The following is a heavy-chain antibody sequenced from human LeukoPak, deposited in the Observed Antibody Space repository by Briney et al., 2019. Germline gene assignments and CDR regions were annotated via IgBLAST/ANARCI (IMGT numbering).Heavy chain of an antibody. Sequence: ASVKVSCKASGYTFTGYYMHWVRQAPGQGLEWMGWINPNSGGTNYAQKFQGRVTMTRDTSTSTAYMELSRLRSDDTAVYYCAKDRAQYPYALNKHGDPWGQGTMVTVSS. J-gene: IGHJ3*01. CDR1: GYTFTGYY. D-gene: IGHD2-2*01. CDR2: INPNSGGT. CDR3: AKDRAQYPYALNKHGDP. V-gene: IGHV1-2*02.